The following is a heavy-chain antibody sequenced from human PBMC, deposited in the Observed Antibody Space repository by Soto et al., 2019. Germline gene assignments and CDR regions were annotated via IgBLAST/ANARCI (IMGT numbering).Heavy chain of an antibody. CDR3: ASRKSSPYFDY. CDR1: GGSISSGDYY. J-gene: IGHJ4*02. V-gene: IGHV4-30-4*01. Sequence: PSETLSLTCTVSGGSISSGDYYWSWIRHPPGKGLEWIGNIYYSWSTYYNPSLKSRVTISIDTSKNQFSLKLSSVTAADTAVYYCASRKSSPYFDYWGQGTLVTVYS. D-gene: IGHD3-10*01. CDR2: IYYSWST.